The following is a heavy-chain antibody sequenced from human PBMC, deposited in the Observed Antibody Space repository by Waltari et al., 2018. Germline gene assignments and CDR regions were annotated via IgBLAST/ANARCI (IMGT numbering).Heavy chain of an antibody. J-gene: IGHJ5*02. Sequence: QVQLQESGPGLVKPSETLSLTCTVSGYSISSGYYWGWIRQPPGKGREWIGRIYHSGSTYYNPSRKSRVTTSVDTSKNQFSLKLSSVTAADTAVDYCARGGSHYYDSSGSPYNWFDPWGQGTLVTVSS. V-gene: IGHV4-38-2*02. CDR3: ARGGSHYYDSSGSPYNWFDP. D-gene: IGHD3-22*01. CDR2: IYHSGST. CDR1: GYSISSGYY.